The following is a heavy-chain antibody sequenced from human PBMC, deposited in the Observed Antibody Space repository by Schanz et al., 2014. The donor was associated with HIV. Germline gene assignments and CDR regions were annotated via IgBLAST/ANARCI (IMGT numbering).Heavy chain of an antibody. CDR2: ISGSGGST. V-gene: IGHV3-23*01. CDR3: ARYPRLIEFGSPQGLDV. CDR1: GFTFSRYA. Sequence: EEQVLESGGGLVQPGGSLRLSCAASGFTFSRYAMSWVRQAPGKGLEWVSSISGSGGSTYYADSVKGRFTISRGNSKNTLYLQMNSLRAEDTAVYYGARYPRLIEFGSPQGLDVWGQGTTVTVSS. D-gene: IGHD6-6*01. J-gene: IGHJ6*02.